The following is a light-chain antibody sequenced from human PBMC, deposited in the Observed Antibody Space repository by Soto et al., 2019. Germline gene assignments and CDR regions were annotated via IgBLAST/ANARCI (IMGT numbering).Light chain of an antibody. J-gene: IGKJ2*01. CDR1: QSVSNW. Sequence: DIQMTQSPSTLSASIGDRVTITCRASQSVSNWLAWYQQKPGKAPKLLIYKASSLESGVPSTVSGSESGTEFTLTISSLRPDDFATYFCQQYSNSPYTFGQGTNLAIK. CDR2: KAS. V-gene: IGKV1-5*03. CDR3: QQYSNSPYT.